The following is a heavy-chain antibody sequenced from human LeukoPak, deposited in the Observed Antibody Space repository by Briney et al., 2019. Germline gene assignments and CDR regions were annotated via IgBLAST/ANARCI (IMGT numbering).Heavy chain of an antibody. Sequence: SETLSLTCTVSGGSISSYYWSWIRQPAGKGLERIGRIYSSGSTNYNPSLKSRVTMSVDTFKNQFSLKLSSVTAADTAVYYCARAQYYYDYIDYWGQGTLVTVSS. CDR2: IYSSGST. CDR1: GGSISSYY. CDR3: ARAQYYYDYIDY. D-gene: IGHD3-22*01. V-gene: IGHV4-4*07. J-gene: IGHJ4*02.